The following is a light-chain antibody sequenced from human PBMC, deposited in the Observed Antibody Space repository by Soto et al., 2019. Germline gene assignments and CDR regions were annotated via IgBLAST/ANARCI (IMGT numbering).Light chain of an antibody. Sequence: ESVLTQSPGTLSLSPGERATLSCRASQSVSSSYLAWYQQKPGQAPRLLIYGASSRATGIPDRFSGSGSGTAFTLNISRLEPEDFAVYYCQQYGSLFTFGPGTKVDTK. CDR3: QQYGSLFT. CDR2: GAS. V-gene: IGKV3-20*01. CDR1: QSVSSSY. J-gene: IGKJ3*01.